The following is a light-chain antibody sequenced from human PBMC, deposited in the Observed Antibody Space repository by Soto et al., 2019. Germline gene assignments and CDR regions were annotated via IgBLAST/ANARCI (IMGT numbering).Light chain of an antibody. Sequence: DIQMTQSPSSLSASVGDRVTITCQASQDISNYLICYQQKPGKAPKLLIYDASNLETGVPSRFSGSGSGTDFTFTIRSLQPADIATYYCQQYVNLPRTVGQGTKVDVK. CDR1: QDISNY. CDR2: DAS. CDR3: QQYVNLPRT. V-gene: IGKV1-33*01. J-gene: IGKJ1*01.